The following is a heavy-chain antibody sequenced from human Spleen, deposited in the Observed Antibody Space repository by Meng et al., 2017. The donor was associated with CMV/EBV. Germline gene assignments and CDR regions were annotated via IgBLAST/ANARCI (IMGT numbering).Heavy chain of an antibody. CDR2: ISAYNGNT. V-gene: IGHV1-18*04. D-gene: IGHD1-26*01. Sequence: ASVKVSCKASGYTFTDYYIQWVRQAPGQGLEWMGWISAYNGNTNYAQKLQGRVTMTTDTSTSTAYMELRSLRSDDTAVYYCAREDRASGSYYNYYYGMDVWGQGTTVTVSS. CDR3: AREDRASGSYYNYYYGMDV. J-gene: IGHJ6*02. CDR1: GYTFTDYY.